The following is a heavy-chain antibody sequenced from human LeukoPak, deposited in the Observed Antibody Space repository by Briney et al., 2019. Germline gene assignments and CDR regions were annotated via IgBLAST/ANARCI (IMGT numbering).Heavy chain of an antibody. V-gene: IGHV1-69*05. D-gene: IGHD2-2*01. J-gene: IGHJ4*02. CDR2: IIPIFGTA. Sequence: GASVKVSCKASGYTFTSYGISWVRQAPGQGLEWMGGIIPIFGTANYAQKFQGRVTITTDESTSTAYMELSSLRSEDTAVYYCARLYCSSTSCLFDYWGQGTLVTVSS. CDR1: GYTFTSYG. CDR3: ARLYCSSTSCLFDY.